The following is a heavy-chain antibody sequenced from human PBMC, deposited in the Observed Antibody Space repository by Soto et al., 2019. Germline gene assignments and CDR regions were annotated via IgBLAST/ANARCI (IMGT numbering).Heavy chain of an antibody. CDR2: INQDGSEK. Sequence: EMYLVESGGGLVQTGGSLRLSCEISQSAEATVRRDWMNWVRQAPGKGLEWVAHINQDGSEKYYVDSVKGRFTISRDNAKNSLYLQMNSLGAGDTAMYYCSGGVGDAFWGQGTLVTVSS. D-gene: IGHD1-26*01. V-gene: IGHV3-7*04. CDR1: QSAEATVRRDW. J-gene: IGHJ4*02. CDR3: SGGVGDAF.